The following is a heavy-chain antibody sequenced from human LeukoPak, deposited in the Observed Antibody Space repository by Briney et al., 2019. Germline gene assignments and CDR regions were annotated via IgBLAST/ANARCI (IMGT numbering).Heavy chain of an antibody. CDR3: ARGANKWLLPATIIDY. CDR2: INSDGSST. Sequence: SGGSLRLSCAASGFTFSSYWMHWVRQAPGKGLVWVSRINSDGSSTSYADSVKGRFTISRDNAKNTLYLQMNSLRAEDTAVYYCARGANKWLLPATIIDYWGQGTLVTVSS. V-gene: IGHV3-74*01. J-gene: IGHJ4*02. CDR1: GFTFSSYW. D-gene: IGHD5-12*01.